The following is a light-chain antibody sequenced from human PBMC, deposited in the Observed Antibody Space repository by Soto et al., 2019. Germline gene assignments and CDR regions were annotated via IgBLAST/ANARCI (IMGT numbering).Light chain of an antibody. J-gene: IGLJ1*01. CDR1: SSDVGGYHY. CDR3: CSYAGSYIYV. CDR2: DVT. V-gene: IGLV2-11*01. Sequence: QSALTQPRSVSGSPGQSVTISCTGTSSDVGGYHYVSWYQHHPGKAPKLVIYDVTKRPSGVPHRFSGSKSDNTASLTISGRQAEDEADYYCCSYAGSYIYVFGTGTKVTVL.